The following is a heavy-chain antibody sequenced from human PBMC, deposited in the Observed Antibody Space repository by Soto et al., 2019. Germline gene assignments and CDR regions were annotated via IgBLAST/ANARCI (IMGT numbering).Heavy chain of an antibody. V-gene: IGHV1-8*02. D-gene: IGHD3-10*01. CDR2: MNPTSGNT. Sequence: QVQLVQSGAEVKRPGATVKVSCKASGYTFTSRDINWVRQATGQGLEWMGWMNPTSGNTGYAQKFQGRVTMTRNTSIDTAYMELSSLRSEDTAVYFCARGDYGWGSYYGRGAYFEFWGQGTLITVSS. CDR1: GYTFTSRD. J-gene: IGHJ4*02. CDR3: ARGDYGWGSYYGRGAYFEF.